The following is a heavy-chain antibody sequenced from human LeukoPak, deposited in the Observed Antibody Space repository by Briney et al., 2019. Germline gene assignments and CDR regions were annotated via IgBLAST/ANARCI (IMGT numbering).Heavy chain of an antibody. CDR2: ISYDGSNK. Sequence: GGSLRLSCAASGFTFSSYGMHWVRQAPGKGLEWVAVISYDGSNKYYADSVKGRFTISRDNAKNSLYLQMNSLRAEDTALYYCARDSYSGSYSYFDYWGQGTLVTVSS. J-gene: IGHJ4*02. CDR3: ARDSYSGSYSYFDY. D-gene: IGHD1-26*01. V-gene: IGHV3-30*03. CDR1: GFTFSSYG.